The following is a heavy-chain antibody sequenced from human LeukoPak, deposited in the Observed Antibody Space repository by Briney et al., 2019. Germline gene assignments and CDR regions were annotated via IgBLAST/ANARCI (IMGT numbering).Heavy chain of an antibody. J-gene: IGHJ4*02. Sequence: GGSLRLSCAISGFTFTAHSMNWVRQAPGKGLEWVSFISSDSTYKYYGDSVKGRFTISRDNANVYLQMNSLRAEDTATYHCAREYDSKGRFDNWGQGTLVTVPS. V-gene: IGHV3-21*01. CDR3: AREYDSKGRFDN. CDR1: GFTFTAHS. D-gene: IGHD3-22*01. CDR2: ISSDSTYK.